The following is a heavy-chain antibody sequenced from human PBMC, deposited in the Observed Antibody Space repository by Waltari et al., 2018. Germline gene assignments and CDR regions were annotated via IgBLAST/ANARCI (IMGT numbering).Heavy chain of an antibody. CDR1: GDSVSSNSAA. CDR2: TYYRSKWYN. Sequence: QVQLQQSGPGLVKPSQPLSLTCSISGDSVSSNSAAWNWIRQSPSRGLEWLGRTYYRSKWYNDYAVSVKSRITINPDTSKNQFSLQLNSVTPEDTAVYYCARDPDYNWNDAGGWFDPWGQGTLVTVSS. D-gene: IGHD1-1*01. J-gene: IGHJ5*02. CDR3: ARDPDYNWNDAGGWFDP. V-gene: IGHV6-1*01.